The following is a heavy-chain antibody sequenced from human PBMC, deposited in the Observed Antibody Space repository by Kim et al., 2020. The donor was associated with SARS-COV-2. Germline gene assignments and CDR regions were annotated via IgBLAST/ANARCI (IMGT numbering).Heavy chain of an antibody. D-gene: IGHD6-13*01. Sequence: GGSLRLSCAASGFTFSSYAMHWVRQAPGKGLEWVAVISYDGSNKYYADSVKGRFTISRDNSKNTLYLQMNSLRAEDTAVYYCARLIRPGIAAAATDYWGQGTLVTVSS. CDR3: ARLIRPGIAAAATDY. CDR1: GFTFSSYA. V-gene: IGHV3-30*04. J-gene: IGHJ4*02. CDR2: ISYDGSNK.